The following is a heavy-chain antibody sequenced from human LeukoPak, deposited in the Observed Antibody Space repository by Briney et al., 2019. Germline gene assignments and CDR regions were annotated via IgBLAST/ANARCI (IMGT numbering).Heavy chain of an antibody. V-gene: IGHV3-7*01. J-gene: IGHJ4*02. D-gene: IGHD5-12*01. CDR1: GFTLSSYW. CDR2: IKQDGSEK. Sequence: GGSLSLSCAASGFTLSSYWMSWVSQAPGKGLEWVANIKQDGSEKYYVDSVKGRFTISRDNAKNSLYLQMNSLRAEDTAVYYCATLVATTRFDYWGQGTLVTVSS. CDR3: ATLVATTRFDY.